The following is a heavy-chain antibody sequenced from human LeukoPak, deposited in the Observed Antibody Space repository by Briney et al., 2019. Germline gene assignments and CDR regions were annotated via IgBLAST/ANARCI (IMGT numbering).Heavy chain of an antibody. CDR2: IYYSGST. D-gene: IGHD3-9*01. J-gene: IGHJ2*01. V-gene: IGHV4-30-4*08. CDR3: ARSPYDILTGAPFDL. CDR1: GGSISSGDYY. Sequence: PSQTLSLTCTVSGGSISSGDYYWSWIRQPPGKGLEWIGYIYYSGSTYYDPSLKSRVTISVDTSKNQFSLKLSSVTAADTAVYYCARSPYDILTGAPFDLWARGTLVTVSS.